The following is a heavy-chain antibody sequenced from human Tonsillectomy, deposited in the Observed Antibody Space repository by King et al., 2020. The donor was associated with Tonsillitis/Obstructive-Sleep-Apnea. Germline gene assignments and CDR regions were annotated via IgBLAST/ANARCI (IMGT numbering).Heavy chain of an antibody. D-gene: IGHD5-12*01. Sequence: VQLVQSGGGVVQPGRSLRLSCAASGFTFSSYAMHWVRQAPGKGLEWVAVISYDGSNKYYADSVKGRFTISRDNSENTLYLQMNSLRAEDTAVYYCARDRGYVPDYWGQGTLVTVSS. CDR2: ISYDGSNK. V-gene: IGHV3-30*04. CDR3: ARDRGYVPDY. CDR1: GFTFSSYA. J-gene: IGHJ4*02.